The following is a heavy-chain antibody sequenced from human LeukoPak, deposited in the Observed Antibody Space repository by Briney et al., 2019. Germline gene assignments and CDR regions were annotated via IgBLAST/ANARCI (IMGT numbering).Heavy chain of an antibody. Sequence: ASVKVSCKASGYTFTSYDINWVRQATGQGLEWMGWMNPNSGNTGYAQKFQGRVTMTRDTSTSTVYMELSSLRSEDTAVYYCARGEYSSSSAGYWGQGTLVTVSS. D-gene: IGHD6-6*01. J-gene: IGHJ4*02. CDR3: ARGEYSSSSAGY. CDR2: MNPNSGNT. V-gene: IGHV1-8*01. CDR1: GYTFTSYD.